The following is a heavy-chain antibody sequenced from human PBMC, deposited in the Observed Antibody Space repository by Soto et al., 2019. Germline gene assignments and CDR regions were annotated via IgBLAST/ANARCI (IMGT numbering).Heavy chain of an antibody. J-gene: IGHJ6*03. V-gene: IGHV4-39*01. CDR2: IYYSGST. CDR3: ANLALWFGELLPYYYYYYMDV. CDR1: GGSISSSSYY. D-gene: IGHD3-10*01. Sequence: SETLSLTCTVSGGSISSSSYYWGWIRQPPGKGLEWIGSIYYSGSTYYNPSLKSRVTISVDTSKNQFSLKLSSVTAADTAVYYCANLALWFGELLPYYYYYYMDVWGKGTTVTVSS.